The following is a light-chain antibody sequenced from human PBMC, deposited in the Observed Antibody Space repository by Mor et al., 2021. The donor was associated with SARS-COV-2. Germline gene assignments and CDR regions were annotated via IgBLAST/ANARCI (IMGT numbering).Light chain of an antibody. Sequence: VGSNLAWYQQKRGQAPRLLIYGASTRAAGIAATFSGSGSGTEFTLTISSLQSEDFAVYYCQQYNNRPPWTFGPGTKVE. J-gene: IGKJ1*01. V-gene: IGKV3-15*01. CDR1: VGSN. CDR3: QQYNNRPPWT. CDR2: GAS.